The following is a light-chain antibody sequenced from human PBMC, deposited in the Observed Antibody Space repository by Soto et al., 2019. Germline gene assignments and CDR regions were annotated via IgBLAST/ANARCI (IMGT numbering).Light chain of an antibody. J-gene: IGKJ4*01. CDR2: AAS. V-gene: IGKV1-27*01. CDR1: QGISNY. CDR3: QKYNSVPLT. Sequence: DIKMTLSPSSLSAAVGDRVTITCRASQGISNYLAWYQQLPGKVPKLLIYAASTLHSGVPSRFSVSGSGTDFTLTISSLQPEDVATYYCQKYNSVPLTFGGGTKGDIK.